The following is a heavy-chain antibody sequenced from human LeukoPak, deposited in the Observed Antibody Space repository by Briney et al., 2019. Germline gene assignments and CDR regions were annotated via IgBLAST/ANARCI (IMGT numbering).Heavy chain of an antibody. CDR2: IYPGDSDT. CDR3: ARHGLGKYYDSSGFTIDY. Sequence: GESLKISCKGSGYGFTSYWIGWVRQMPGKGLKWMGIIYPGDSDTRYSPSFQGQVTISADKSISTAYLQWSSLKASDTAMYYCARHGLGKYYDSSGFTIDYWGQGTLVTVSS. J-gene: IGHJ4*02. D-gene: IGHD3-22*01. CDR1: GYGFTSYW. V-gene: IGHV5-51*01.